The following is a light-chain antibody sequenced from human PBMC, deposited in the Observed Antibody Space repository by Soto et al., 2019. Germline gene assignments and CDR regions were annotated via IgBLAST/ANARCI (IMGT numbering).Light chain of an antibody. CDR1: QSVSGTY. J-gene: IGKJ2*01. CDR2: GAS. V-gene: IGKV3-20*01. Sequence: EIVLTQSPGTLYLSPGERATLSCRASQSVSGTYLAWYQQKPGQSPRLLIFGASSRASGIPDRFSGSGSGTDFTLTISRLEPEDFAVYYCQHYGSSPYTFGQGTKLEIK. CDR3: QHYGSSPYT.